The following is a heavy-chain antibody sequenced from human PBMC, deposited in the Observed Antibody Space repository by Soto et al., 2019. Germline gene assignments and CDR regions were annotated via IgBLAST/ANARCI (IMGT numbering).Heavy chain of an antibody. D-gene: IGHD3-3*01. CDR3: AKNSMYYDFSYYYGMDV. CDR2: ISYDGSNK. Sequence: QVQLVESGGGVVQPGRSLRLSCAASGFTFSSYGMHWVRQAPGKGLEWVAVISYDGSNKYYADSVKGRFTISRDNSKNXXYLQMNSLRAEDTAVYYCAKNSMYYDFSYYYGMDVWGQGTTVTVSS. J-gene: IGHJ6*02. CDR1: GFTFSSYG. V-gene: IGHV3-30*18.